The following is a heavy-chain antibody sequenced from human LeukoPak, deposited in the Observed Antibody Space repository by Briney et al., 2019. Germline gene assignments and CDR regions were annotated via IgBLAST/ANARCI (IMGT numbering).Heavy chain of an antibody. CDR3: ARRYSSSWYSSYGMDV. J-gene: IGHJ6*02. V-gene: IGHV3-33*01. Sequence: GGSLRLSCAASGFTFSSYGMRWVRQAPGKGLEWVAVIWYDGSNKYYADSVKGRFTISRDNSKNTLYLQMNSLRAEDTAVYYCARRYSSSWYSSYGMDVWGQGTTVTVSS. CDR1: GFTFSSYG. CDR2: IWYDGSNK. D-gene: IGHD6-13*01.